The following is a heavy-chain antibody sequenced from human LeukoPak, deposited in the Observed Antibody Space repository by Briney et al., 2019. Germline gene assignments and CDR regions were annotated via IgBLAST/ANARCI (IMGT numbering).Heavy chain of an antibody. CDR2: IFYTGTT. CDR1: GGSISSYY. V-gene: IGHV4-59*08. D-gene: IGHD2-15*01. J-gene: IGHJ4*02. CDR3: ARCGSGAGCPFNF. Sequence: SETLSPTCTVSGGSISSYYWGWIRQPPGKGLEWIGYIFYTGTTTYNPSLESRVTISLDTSKKQFSLRLTSVTAADTAMYYCARCGSGAGCPFNFWGQGTLVTVSS.